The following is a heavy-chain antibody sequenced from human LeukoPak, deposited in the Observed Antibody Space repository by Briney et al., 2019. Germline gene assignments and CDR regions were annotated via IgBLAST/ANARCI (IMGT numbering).Heavy chain of an antibody. CDR2: IVDGSGNT. CDR3: AAPPNYYDSSGYYAFDI. J-gene: IGHJ3*02. CDR1: GFTFISSA. Sequence: ASVKVSCKASGFTFISSAMQWVRQARGQRLEWIGWIVDGSGNTNYAQKFQERVTITRDMSTSTAYMELSSLRSEDTAVYYCAAPPNYYDSSGYYAFDIWGQGTMVTVSS. D-gene: IGHD3-22*01. V-gene: IGHV1-58*02.